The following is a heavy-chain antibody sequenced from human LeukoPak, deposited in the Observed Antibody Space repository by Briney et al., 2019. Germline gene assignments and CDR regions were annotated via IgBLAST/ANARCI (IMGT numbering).Heavy chain of an antibody. J-gene: IGHJ5*02. D-gene: IGHD2-15*01. CDR2: ISGSGGST. V-gene: IGHV3-23*01. CDR3: ATRIRFMGYCSGGRCQKGS. Sequence: GGSLRLSCAASGFTFSSYAMSWVRQAPEKGLEWVSAISGSGGSTHYADSVKGRFTISRDNSKNTLYLQMNSLRAEDTAVYYCATRIRFMGYCSGGRCQKGSWGQGTLVTVSS. CDR1: GFTFSSYA.